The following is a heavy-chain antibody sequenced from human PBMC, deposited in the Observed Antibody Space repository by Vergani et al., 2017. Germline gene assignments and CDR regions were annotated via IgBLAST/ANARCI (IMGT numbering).Heavy chain of an antibody. J-gene: IGHJ2*01. V-gene: IGHV4-39*01. Sequence: QVQLQQWGAGLLKPSETLSLTCTVSGGSISSSSNYWGWIRQPPGKGLEWIGSIYYSGSTYYKPSLKSRVTIFEDTSKNQFSLKLSSVTAADTAVYYCARGDDWYFDLWGRGTLVTVSS. CDR3: ARGDDWYFDL. CDR1: GGSISSSSNY. CDR2: IYYSGST.